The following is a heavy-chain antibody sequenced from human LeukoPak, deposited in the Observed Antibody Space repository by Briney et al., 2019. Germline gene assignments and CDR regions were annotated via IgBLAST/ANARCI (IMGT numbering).Heavy chain of an antibody. CDR2: MNPNSGNT. V-gene: IGHV1-8*02. Sequence: ASVKVSCKASGDTFTNYDINWVRQATGQGLEWMGWMNPNSGNTGYAQKFQGRVTINRNTSISTAYMELSSLRSEDTAVYYCARCAPPRIACFDFWGQGTLVTVSS. J-gene: IGHJ4*02. CDR3: ARCAPPRIACFDF. CDR1: GDTFTNYD.